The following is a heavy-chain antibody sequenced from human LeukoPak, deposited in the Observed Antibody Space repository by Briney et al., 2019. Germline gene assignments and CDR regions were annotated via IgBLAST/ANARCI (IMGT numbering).Heavy chain of an antibody. D-gene: IGHD3-10*01. J-gene: IGHJ4*02. Sequence: GASVKVSCKASGYTFTHYYIHWVRQAPGQGLEWMGWINPNSGDTNYAQKFQGRVTMTRDTSISTAHMEVSGLTSDDTAVYYCARGVVYYRFEYWGQGTLLTVSS. CDR3: ARGVVYYRFEY. CDR1: GYTFTHYY. CDR2: INPNSGDT. V-gene: IGHV1-2*02.